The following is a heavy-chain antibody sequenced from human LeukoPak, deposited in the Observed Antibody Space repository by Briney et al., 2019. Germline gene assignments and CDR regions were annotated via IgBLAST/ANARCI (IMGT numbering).Heavy chain of an antibody. V-gene: IGHV3-21*01. CDR3: ARDHNGPYTFDY. Sequence: GGSLRLSCAASGFTFSSYSMNWVRQAPGKGLEWVSSISSSSSYIYYADSVKGRFTISRDNAKNSPSLQMNSLKVEDTAVYYCARDHNGPYTFDYWGQGTLVTVSS. J-gene: IGHJ4*02. CDR2: ISSSSSYI. CDR1: GFTFSSYS. D-gene: IGHD2-2*02.